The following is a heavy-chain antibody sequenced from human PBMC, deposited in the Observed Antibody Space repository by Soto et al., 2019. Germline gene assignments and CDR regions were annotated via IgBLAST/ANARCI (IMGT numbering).Heavy chain of an antibody. Sequence: GGSLRLSCAASGFTVSSNYMSWVRQAPGRGLEWVSSVYSGGSTYYADSVEGRFTISRDNSKNPVYFQMNTLRGEDTAVYYCVGSSSSYGFEYGGQGTLVTVSS. CDR2: VYSGGST. CDR1: GFTVSSNY. CDR3: VGSSSSYGFEY. D-gene: IGHD4-17*01. V-gene: IGHV3-53*01. J-gene: IGHJ4*02.